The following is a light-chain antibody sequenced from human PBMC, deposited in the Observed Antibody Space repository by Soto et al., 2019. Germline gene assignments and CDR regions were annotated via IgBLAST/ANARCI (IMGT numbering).Light chain of an antibody. CDR3: CSYAGSFTWV. Sequence: QSALTQPRSVSGSPGQSVTISCTGTTGDVGAYNFVSWYQLYPGKAPKLMIYDANKRPSGVPDRFSASKSGNTASLTISGLQAYDEADYHCCSYAGSFTWVFGGGTKVTVL. J-gene: IGLJ3*02. CDR1: TGDVGAYNF. V-gene: IGLV2-11*01. CDR2: DAN.